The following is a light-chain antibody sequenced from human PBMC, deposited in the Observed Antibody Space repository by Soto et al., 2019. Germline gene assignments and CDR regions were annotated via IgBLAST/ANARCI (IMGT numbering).Light chain of an antibody. CDR2: AAS. CDR1: QRISTY. Sequence: DIQMTQSPSTLSAGVGDRVTITCRASQRISTYLNWYHQKPGKAPTLLIYAASSLQSGVPSRFSGGGSGTDFTLTINTLQPEDCATYFCQQCYSSPRTFGQGTKVDIK. V-gene: IGKV1-39*01. CDR3: QQCYSSPRT. J-gene: IGKJ1*01.